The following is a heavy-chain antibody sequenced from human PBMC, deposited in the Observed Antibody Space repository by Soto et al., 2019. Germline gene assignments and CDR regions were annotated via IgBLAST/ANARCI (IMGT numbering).Heavy chain of an antibody. Sequence: ASVKVSCKASGNTFSTYGFNWVRQAPGQGLEWMGWINIYNGRTDFAQKIQDRITMTRDTSTNTVFMELRTLRSDDTAVYYCAAGFITFAGVFATYWGQGTLGTVSS. J-gene: IGHJ4*02. CDR1: GNTFSTYG. V-gene: IGHV1-18*04. D-gene: IGHD3-16*01. CDR2: INIYNGRT. CDR3: AAGFITFAGVFATY.